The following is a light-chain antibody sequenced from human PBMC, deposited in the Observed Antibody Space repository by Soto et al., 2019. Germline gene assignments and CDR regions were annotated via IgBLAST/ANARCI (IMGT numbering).Light chain of an antibody. V-gene: IGLV1-44*01. CDR3: AAWDNSLNGHV. CDR1: SSNIGKNT. J-gene: IGLJ1*01. Sequence: QSVLAQPPSVSGTPGQRVTLSCSGSSSNIGKNTVSWYQQLPGAAPKPLISTDNQRPSGVPDRFSGSKSGTSASLAISGLQSEDEADYYCAAWDNSLNGHVFGTGTKVTVL. CDR2: TDN.